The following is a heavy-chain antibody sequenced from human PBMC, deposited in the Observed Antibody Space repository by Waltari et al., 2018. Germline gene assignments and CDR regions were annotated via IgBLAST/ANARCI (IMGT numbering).Heavy chain of an antibody. Sequence: QVQLVESGGGGVQLGRSLRLSCGASGFWFSTYDWHWFRQAPGKGLEWVALVSYDGTNKYYVDSVKGRFTISRDNSKSTLFLEMYTLRAEDTAVYYCAKAAGHYNYYRMDVWGQGTTVTVSS. CDR3: AKAAGHYNYYRMDV. V-gene: IGHV3-30*18. D-gene: IGHD6-13*01. J-gene: IGHJ6*02. CDR2: VSYDGTNK. CDR1: GFWFSTYD.